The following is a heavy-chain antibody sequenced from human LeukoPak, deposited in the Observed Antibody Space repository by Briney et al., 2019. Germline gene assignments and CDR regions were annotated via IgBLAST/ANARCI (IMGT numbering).Heavy chain of an antibody. J-gene: IGHJ4*02. D-gene: IGHD7-27*01. Sequence: PGGSLRLSCAASGFTFSSYAMHWVRQAPGKGLEWVAVISYDGSNKYYADSVKGRFTISRDNSKNTLYLQMNSLRAEDTAVYYCAKNRNWGCDYWGQGTLVTVSS. V-gene: IGHV3-30*04. CDR1: GFTFSSYA. CDR2: ISYDGSNK. CDR3: AKNRNWGCDY.